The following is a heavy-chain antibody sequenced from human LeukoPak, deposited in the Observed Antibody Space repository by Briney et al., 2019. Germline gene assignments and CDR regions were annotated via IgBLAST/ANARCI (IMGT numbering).Heavy chain of an antibody. J-gene: IGHJ4*02. Sequence: PAGSLRLSCAASGFTFSSYSMSCFRQAPGKGLEWVSSIITSSGYIYYADSVKGRVTISIDTAKNSLYLQMNSLSAEDTAVYYCARDGSGYSDPVAYWGEGTLVTVSS. D-gene: IGHD3-22*01. CDR2: IITSSGYI. CDR3: ARDGSGYSDPVAY. CDR1: GFTFSSYS. V-gene: IGHV3-21*01.